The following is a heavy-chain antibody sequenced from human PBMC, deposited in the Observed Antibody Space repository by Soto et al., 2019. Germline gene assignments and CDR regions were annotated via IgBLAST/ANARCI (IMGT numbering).Heavy chain of an antibody. CDR3: ARDRWGSSTVGMDV. V-gene: IGHV1-2*04. D-gene: IGHD6-6*01. Sequence: GASVKVSCKASGYTFTGYYMHWVRQAPGQGLEWMGWINPNSGGTNYAQKFQDWVTMTRDTSISTAYMELSRLRSDDTAVYYCARDRWGSSTVGMDVWGQGTTVTVSS. J-gene: IGHJ6*02. CDR1: GYTFTGYY. CDR2: INPNSGGT.